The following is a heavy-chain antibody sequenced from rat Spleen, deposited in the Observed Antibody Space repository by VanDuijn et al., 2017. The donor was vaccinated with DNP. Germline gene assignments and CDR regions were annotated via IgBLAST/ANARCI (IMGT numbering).Heavy chain of an antibody. J-gene: IGHJ1*01. V-gene: IGHV5-25*01. CDR1: GFTFSNYD. D-gene: IGHD1-1*01. Sequence: EVQLVESGGGLVQPGRSVKLSCAASGFTFSNYDMAWVRQAPEKGLEWVASISAGGGDTYYRDSVKGRFTISRDNAKSTLYLQMNSLRSEDTATYYCARGVYYYSATYWYFDFWGPGTMVSVSS. CDR3: ARGVYYYSATYWYFDF. CDR2: ISAGGGDT.